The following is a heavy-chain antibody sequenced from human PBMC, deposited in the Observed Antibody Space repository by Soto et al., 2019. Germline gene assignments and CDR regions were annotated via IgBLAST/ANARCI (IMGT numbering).Heavy chain of an antibody. J-gene: IGHJ4*02. D-gene: IGHD2-2*01. CDR2: ISSSSSYI. CDR3: AREPYCSSTSCYAYFDY. V-gene: IGHV3-21*01. Sequence: GGSLRLSCAASGFTFSSYSMNWVRQAPGKGLEWVSSISSSSSYIYYADSVKGRFTISRDNAKNSLYLQMNSLRAEDTAVYYCAREPYCSSTSCYAYFDYWGQGTLVTVSS. CDR1: GFTFSSYS.